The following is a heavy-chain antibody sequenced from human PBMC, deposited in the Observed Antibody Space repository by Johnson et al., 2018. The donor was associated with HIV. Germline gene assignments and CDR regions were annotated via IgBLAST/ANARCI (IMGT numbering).Heavy chain of an antibody. J-gene: IGHJ3*02. V-gene: IGHV3-9*01. CDR1: GFTFSTYA. CDR2: ISWNRDNI. Sequence: VQLVESGGGVVQPGRSLRLSCAASGFTFSTYAMHWVRQAPGKGLEWVAGISWNRDNIDYADLVRGRFTIARDNAKNSLHLQMNSLRAEETAFYYCAVGLQGAFDIWGQGTMVTVSS. CDR3: AVGLQGAFDI. D-gene: IGHD2-15*01.